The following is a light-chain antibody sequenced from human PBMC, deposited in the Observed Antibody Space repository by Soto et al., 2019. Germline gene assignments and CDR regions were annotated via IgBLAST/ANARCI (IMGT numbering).Light chain of an antibody. CDR1: PRVSRG. CDR2: KAY. CDR3: QHYNSYAIT. V-gene: IGKV1-5*03. J-gene: IGKJ5*01. Sequence: DIQITQYPSTLSASVGDRVTITCLASPRVSRGSTWYQQKPGKAPKLLSYKAYSLESGVPLRCGGSGSGTEVTLTISSLQPDDFATYYCQHYNSYAITFGQGTRLEIK.